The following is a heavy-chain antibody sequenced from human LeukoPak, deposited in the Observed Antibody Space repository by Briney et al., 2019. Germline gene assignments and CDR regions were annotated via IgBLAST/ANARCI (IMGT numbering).Heavy chain of an antibody. J-gene: IGHJ4*02. V-gene: IGHV4-4*07. Sequence: SETLSLTCSVSGGSIYNYYWNWIRRPAGKGLEWIGRIFSSRSTNYNPSLKSRVTMSVDTSKNQFSLRLNSVTPADPAVYYCARARGEMGTISHFDYWGQGTLVTVSS. CDR1: GGSIYNYY. CDR3: ARARGEMGTISHFDY. D-gene: IGHD5-24*01. CDR2: IFSSRST.